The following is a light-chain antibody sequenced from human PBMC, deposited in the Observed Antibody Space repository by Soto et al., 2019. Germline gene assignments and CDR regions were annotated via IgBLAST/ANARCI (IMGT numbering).Light chain of an antibody. V-gene: IGKV3-20*01. CDR3: QQYGGSRWT. Sequence: EIVLTQSPGTLSLSPGERATLSCRASQSVSSTYLGWYQKKPGQAPRLLIYGAYNRATGIPDRFSGSGSGTDVTLTNSRLEPEDFAVYYCQQYGGSRWTFGQGTRVDI. CDR2: GAY. J-gene: IGKJ1*01. CDR1: QSVSSTY.